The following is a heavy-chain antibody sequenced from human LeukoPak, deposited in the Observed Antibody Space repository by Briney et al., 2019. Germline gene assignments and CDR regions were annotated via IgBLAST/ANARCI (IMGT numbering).Heavy chain of an antibody. V-gene: IGHV1-8*01. CDR3: ARGPRIVGATTSYYFDY. D-gene: IGHD1-26*01. J-gene: IGHJ4*02. CDR1: GYTFTSYD. Sequence: ASVKVSCKASGYTFTSYDINWVRQATGQGLEWMGWMNPNSGNTGYAQKLQGRVTMTRNTSISTAYMELSSLRSEDTAVYYCARGPRIVGATTSYYFDYWGQGTLSPSPQ. CDR2: MNPNSGNT.